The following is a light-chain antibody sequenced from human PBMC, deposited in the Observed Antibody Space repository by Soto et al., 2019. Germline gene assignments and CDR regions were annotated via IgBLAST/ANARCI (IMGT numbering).Light chain of an antibody. J-gene: IGLJ3*02. CDR2: AVN. V-gene: IGLV2-11*01. CDR3: CSYAGSYTWV. Sequence: QSALTQPRSVSGSPGQSVTISCTGTSSDVGDYNYVSWYQQHPGKAPKLLIYAVNMRPSGVPDRFSGSKSGNTASLTISGLQAEDEADYSCCSYAGSYTWVFGGGTKVTIL. CDR1: SSDVGDYNY.